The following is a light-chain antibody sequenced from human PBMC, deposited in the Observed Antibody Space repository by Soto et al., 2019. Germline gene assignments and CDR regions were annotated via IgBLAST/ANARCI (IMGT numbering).Light chain of an antibody. Sequence: DIQTTQTPSSLSASLGDSVTITCRASQSISNLLDWFQQKPGKAPKVLISAASTLQSGVPSRFSGGGSGTDFTLTISSLQPEDFATYSCQQSYSTPLTFGGGTKVDIK. J-gene: IGKJ4*02. CDR1: QSISNL. CDR3: QQSYSTPLT. V-gene: IGKV1-39*01. CDR2: AAS.